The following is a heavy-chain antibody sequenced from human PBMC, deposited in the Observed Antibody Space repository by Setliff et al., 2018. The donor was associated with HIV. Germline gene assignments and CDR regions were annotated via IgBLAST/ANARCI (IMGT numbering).Heavy chain of an antibody. D-gene: IGHD5-18*01. CDR2: INHHKHT. CDR1: GGSFGGYY. Sequence: PSETLSLTCVVYGGSFGGYYWSWIRQPPGKGLEWIGEINHHKHTNYNPSPKSRVTMSVDTSKNQFSLKLSSVTAADTAVYYCARPRLGGTPMDRDAFDIWDQGTMVTVSS. J-gene: IGHJ3*02. V-gene: IGHV4-34*01. CDR3: ARPRLGGTPMDRDAFDI.